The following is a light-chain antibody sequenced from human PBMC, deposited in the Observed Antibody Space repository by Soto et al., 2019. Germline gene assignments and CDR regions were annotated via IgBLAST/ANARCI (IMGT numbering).Light chain of an antibody. Sequence: QSALTQPASVSGSPGQSITVSCTGTSSDVGGYNYVSWYQHHPGKAPKLIIYDVSNRPSGVSIRFSGSKSDNTASLTISGLQPEDEADYYCIPYTPSNTRYTVFAIG. CDR2: DVS. V-gene: IGLV2-14*03. CDR1: SSDVGGYNY. CDR3: IPYTPSNTRYTV. J-gene: IGLJ1*01.